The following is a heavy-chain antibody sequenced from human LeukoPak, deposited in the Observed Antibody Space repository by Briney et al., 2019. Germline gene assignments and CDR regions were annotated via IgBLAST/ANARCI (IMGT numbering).Heavy chain of an antibody. Sequence: PGGSLRLSCAASGFTFSSYGMHWVRQAPGKGLEWVAVISYDGSNKGYADSVKGRFTLSRDNSQSTLYLQMNSLRAEDTAVYYCARARNNYDSSGFSALDYWGQGTLVTVSS. CDR2: ISYDGSNK. D-gene: IGHD3-22*01. V-gene: IGHV3-30*03. J-gene: IGHJ4*02. CDR3: ARARNNYDSSGFSALDY. CDR1: GFTFSSYG.